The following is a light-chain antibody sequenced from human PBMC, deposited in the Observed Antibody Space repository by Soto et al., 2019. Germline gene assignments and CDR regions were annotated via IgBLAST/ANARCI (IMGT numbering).Light chain of an antibody. Sequence: DIQMTQSPSSLSASLGDRVTITCRASQGIGVYLAWFQQKPGKVPKLLIYAASTLQSGVPSRVSGSRSGTDFTLTISSLQPEDFATYYCQKYNSAPLTFGGGTKVEIK. CDR2: AAS. CDR1: QGIGVY. J-gene: IGKJ4*01. V-gene: IGKV1-27*01. CDR3: QKYNSAPLT.